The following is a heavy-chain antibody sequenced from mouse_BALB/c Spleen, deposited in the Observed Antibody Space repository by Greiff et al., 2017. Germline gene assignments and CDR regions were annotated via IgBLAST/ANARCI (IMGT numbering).Heavy chain of an antibody. V-gene: IGHV1-15*01. Sequence: VQLQQSGAELVRPGASVTLSCKASGYTFTDYEMHWVKQTPVHGLEWIGAIDPETGGTAYNQKFKGKATLTADKSSSTAYMELRSLTSEDSAVYYCTISWGNYERDYFDYWGQGTTLTVSA. CDR2: IDPETGGT. D-gene: IGHD2-1*01. CDR1: GYTFTDYE. CDR3: TISWGNYERDYFDY. J-gene: IGHJ2*01.